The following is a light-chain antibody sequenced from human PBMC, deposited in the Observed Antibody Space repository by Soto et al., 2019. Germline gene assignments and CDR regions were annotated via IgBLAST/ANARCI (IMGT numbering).Light chain of an antibody. CDR2: LEGSGSY. CDR3: ETWDSNTLWV. J-gene: IGLJ3*02. V-gene: IGLV4-60*03. CDR1: SGHSSYI. Sequence: QAVVTQSSSASASLGSSVKLTCTLSSGHSSYIIAWHQQQPGKAPRYLMKLEGSGSYNTGSGVPDRFSGSSAGADRYLTTSNLHSEDEADYYCETWDSNTLWVFGGGTKLTVL.